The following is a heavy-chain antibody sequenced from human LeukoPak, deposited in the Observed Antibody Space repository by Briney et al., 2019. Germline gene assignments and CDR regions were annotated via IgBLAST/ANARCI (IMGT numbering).Heavy chain of an antibody. D-gene: IGHD1-26*01. J-gene: IGHJ4*02. Sequence: ASVKVSCKASGYSFNRYGVSWVRQAPGRGLEWMGWIIPNSGDTNYAQKFQGRVTLTRDTSISTAYMELSRLRSDDTAVYYCARDLGSFTFDFDYWGQGTLVTVSS. CDR2: IIPNSGDT. CDR1: GYSFNRYG. CDR3: ARDLGSFTFDFDY. V-gene: IGHV1-2*02.